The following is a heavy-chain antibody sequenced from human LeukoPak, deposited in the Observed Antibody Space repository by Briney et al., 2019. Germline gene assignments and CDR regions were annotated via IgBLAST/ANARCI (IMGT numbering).Heavy chain of an antibody. CDR3: AKDVLMGSPYYFDY. Sequence: GGSLRLSCAASGFTFSTYAMHWVRQTPGKGLEYVSAISTNGGGTYYADSVKGRFTISRDNSKNTLYLQMNSLRAEDTAVYYCAKDVLMGSPYYFDYWGQGTLVTVSS. V-gene: IGHV3-64*04. D-gene: IGHD5-24*01. CDR1: GFTFSTYA. CDR2: ISTNGGGT. J-gene: IGHJ4*02.